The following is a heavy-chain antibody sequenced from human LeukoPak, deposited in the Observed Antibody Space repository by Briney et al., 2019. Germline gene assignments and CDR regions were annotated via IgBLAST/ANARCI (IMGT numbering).Heavy chain of an antibody. CDR1: GYSFTSYW. V-gene: IGHV5-51*01. J-gene: IGHJ6*03. CDR2: IYPGDSDT. CDR3: ARSGLERQPDYYYMDV. D-gene: IGHD1-1*01. Sequence: GESLKISCKGSGYSFTSYWIGWVRQMPGKGLEWMGIIYPGDSDTRYSPSFQGQVTISADKSISTAYLQWSSLKASDTAMYYCARSGLERQPDYYYMDVWGKGTTVTVSS.